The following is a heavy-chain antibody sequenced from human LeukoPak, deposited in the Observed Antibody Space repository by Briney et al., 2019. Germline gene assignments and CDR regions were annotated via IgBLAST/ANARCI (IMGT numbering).Heavy chain of an antibody. J-gene: IGHJ4*02. D-gene: IGHD4-17*01. V-gene: IGHV3-11*06. CDR2: ISSSSSYT. CDR1: GFTFSDYY. CDR3: ARPLDDYGDYYFDY. Sequence: GGSLRLSCAASGFTFSDYYMSWIRQAPGKGLEWVSYISSSSSYTNYADSVKGRFTISRDNAKNSLYLQMNSPRAEDTAVYYCARPLDDYGDYYFDYWGQGTLVTVSS.